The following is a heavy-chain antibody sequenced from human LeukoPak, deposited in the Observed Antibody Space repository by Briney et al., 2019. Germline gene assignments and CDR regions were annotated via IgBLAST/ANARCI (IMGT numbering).Heavy chain of an antibody. V-gene: IGHV3-23*01. D-gene: IGHD5-18*01. CDR2: ISGSGGIT. CDR3: AKRLPFYYDY. Sequence: GGSLRLSCAASGFTFSSYDMSWVRQAPGKGLEWVSAISGSGGITYYPDSEKGRFTVSRDNSKNTLYLQMNSLRADDTAIYYCAKRLPFYYDYWGQGILVTVSS. J-gene: IGHJ4*02. CDR1: GFTFSSYD.